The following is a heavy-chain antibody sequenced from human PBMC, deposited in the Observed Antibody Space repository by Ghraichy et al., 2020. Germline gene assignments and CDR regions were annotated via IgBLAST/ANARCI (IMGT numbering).Heavy chain of an antibody. J-gene: IGHJ3*02. Sequence: SCAASGFTFSTYAMSWVRQAPGRGLEWVSTISGSGGSTYYADSVKGRFTISRDNFRSTLYLQMNSLRVEDTAVYYCAKDQTSGSYYGNAFDKWGQGTVVTVSS. CDR3: AKDQTSGSYYGNAFDK. D-gene: IGHD1-26*01. V-gene: IGHV3-23*01. CDR1: GFTFSTYA. CDR2: ISGSGGST.